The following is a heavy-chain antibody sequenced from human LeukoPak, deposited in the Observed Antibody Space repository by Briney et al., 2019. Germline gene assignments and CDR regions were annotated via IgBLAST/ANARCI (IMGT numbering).Heavy chain of an antibody. V-gene: IGHV4-59*08. CDR3: ARHWGCSSTDCPRPAFDI. D-gene: IGHD2-2*01. Sequence: PSETLSLTCTVSGGSISSYYWSWIRQPPGKGLEWIGYIYYSGSTNYNPSLKSRVTISVDTSKNQFSLKLSSVTAADTAVYYCARHWGCSSTDCPRPAFDIWGQGTMVTVSS. CDR2: IYYSGST. J-gene: IGHJ3*02. CDR1: GGSISSYY.